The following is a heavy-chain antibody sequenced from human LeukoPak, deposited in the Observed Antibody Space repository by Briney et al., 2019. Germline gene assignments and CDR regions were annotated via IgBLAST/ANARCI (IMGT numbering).Heavy chain of an antibody. Sequence: PGGTLRLSCAASGFTFSSYGMSWVRQAPGKGLEWVSAISGSGGGTYYADSVKGRFTISRDNSKNTLYLQMNSLRAEDTAVYYCAKGFSWFFQHWGQGTLVTVSS. J-gene: IGHJ1*01. D-gene: IGHD3-9*01. CDR1: GFTFSSYG. CDR3: AKGFSWFFQH. V-gene: IGHV3-23*01. CDR2: ISGSGGGT.